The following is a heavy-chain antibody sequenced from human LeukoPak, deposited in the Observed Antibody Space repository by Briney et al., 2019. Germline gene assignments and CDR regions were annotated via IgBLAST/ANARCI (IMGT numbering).Heavy chain of an antibody. V-gene: IGHV1-46*01. Sequence: ASVKVSCKASGYTFTGYYMHWVRQAPGQGLEWMGIINPSGGSTSYAQKFQGRVTMTRDTSTSTVYMELSSLRSEDTAVYYCARDESGSYLLSGSNQRAINYYYYYYMDVWGKGTTVTVSS. CDR1: GYTFTGYY. CDR2: INPSGGST. J-gene: IGHJ6*03. CDR3: ARDESGSYLLSGSNQRAINYYYYYYMDV. D-gene: IGHD1-26*01.